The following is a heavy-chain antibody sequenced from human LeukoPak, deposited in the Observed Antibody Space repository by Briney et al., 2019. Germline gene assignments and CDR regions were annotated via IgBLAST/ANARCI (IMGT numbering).Heavy chain of an antibody. Sequence: GGSLRLSCDASGFSISDYYMSWIRQSPGKGLEWISYITSGGASTNYADPVKGRFTISRDKAKNSVALQLNSLRAEDTAVYYCTRQRRGTYYAFDSWGQGTLVTVSS. CDR3: TRQRRGTYYAFDS. V-gene: IGHV3-11*01. D-gene: IGHD3-16*01. J-gene: IGHJ4*02. CDR1: GFSISDYY. CDR2: ITSGGAST.